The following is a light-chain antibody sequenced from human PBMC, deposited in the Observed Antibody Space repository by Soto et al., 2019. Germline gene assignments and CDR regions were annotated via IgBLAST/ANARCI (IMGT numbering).Light chain of an antibody. CDR2: VNI. CDR1: SSNIGAGYD. V-gene: IGLV1-40*01. CDR3: QSYDSSLSVV. Sequence: QSVLTQPPSVSGAPGQRVTISCTGSSSNIGAGYDVHWYQQLPGTAPKLLIYVNINRPSGVPDRFSGSKSGTSASLAITWLQDEDEADYYCQSYDSSLSVVFGGGTKLTVL. J-gene: IGLJ2*01.